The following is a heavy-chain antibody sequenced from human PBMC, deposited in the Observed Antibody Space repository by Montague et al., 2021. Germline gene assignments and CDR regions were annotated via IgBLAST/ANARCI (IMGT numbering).Heavy chain of an antibody. CDR3: ARYLHTSKYSGSHYLSRQYGMDV. Sequence: SETLSLTCAVYGGSFSGHYWSWIRQPPGKGLEWIGEINHSGSTNYNPSLKSRVTMSVDTSKNQFSLNPSSVTAADTAVYYCARYLHTSKYSGSHYLSRQYGMDVWGQGTTVPVSS. CDR1: GGSFSGHY. D-gene: IGHD1-26*01. V-gene: IGHV4-34*01. CDR2: INHSGST. J-gene: IGHJ6*02.